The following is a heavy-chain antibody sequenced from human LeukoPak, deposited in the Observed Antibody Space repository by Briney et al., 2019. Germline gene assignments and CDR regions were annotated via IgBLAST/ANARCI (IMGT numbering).Heavy chain of an antibody. CDR3: ARRDYCTSTSCYESYNWFDP. Sequence: PSETLSLTCTVSGGSIRSSYYYWGWIRQPPGKGLEWIGSIYDSGSTYYNPSLKSRVTISVDTSKNQFSLKLNSVTAADTAVYYCARRDYCTSTSCYESYNWFDPWGQEPWSPSPQ. J-gene: IGHJ5*02. CDR2: IYDSGST. D-gene: IGHD2-2*01. V-gene: IGHV4-39*01. CDR1: GGSIRSSYYY.